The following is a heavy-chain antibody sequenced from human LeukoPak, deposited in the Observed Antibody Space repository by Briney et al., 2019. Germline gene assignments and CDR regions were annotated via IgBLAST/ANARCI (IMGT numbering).Heavy chain of an antibody. V-gene: IGHV4-59*08. CDR2: IYYSGST. CDR1: GGSISSYY. Sequence: SETLSLTCTVSGGSISSYYWSWIRQPPGKGLEWIGYIYYSGSTNYNPSLKSRVTISVDTSKNQFSLKLSSVTAADTAVYYCARHSYGSGSYYYFDYWGQGTPVTVSS. D-gene: IGHD3-10*01. CDR3: ARHSYGSGSYYYFDY. J-gene: IGHJ4*02.